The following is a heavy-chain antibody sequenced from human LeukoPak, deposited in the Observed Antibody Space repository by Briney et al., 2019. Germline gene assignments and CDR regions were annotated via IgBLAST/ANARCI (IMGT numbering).Heavy chain of an antibody. Sequence: GGSLRLSCAASGFTFSSYSMNWVRQAPGKGLEWVSSISSRSSYIYYADSVKGRFTISRDNAKNSLYLQMNSLRAEDTAVYYCAYGLARLPNWFDPWGQGTLVTVSS. CDR1: GFTFSSYS. D-gene: IGHD2-21*02. CDR3: AYGLARLPNWFDP. V-gene: IGHV3-21*01. CDR2: ISSRSSYI. J-gene: IGHJ5*02.